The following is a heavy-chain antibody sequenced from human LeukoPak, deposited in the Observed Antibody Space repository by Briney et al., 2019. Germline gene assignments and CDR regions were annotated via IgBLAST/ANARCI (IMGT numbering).Heavy chain of an antibody. V-gene: IGHV4-30-4*01. Sequence: PSETLSLTCTVSGGSISSGDYYWSWIRQPPGKGLEWIGYIYYSGSTYYNPSLKSRVTISVDTSKNQFSLKLSSVTAADTAVYYCARKDYGDFYFDYWGQGTLVTVSS. CDR1: GGSISSGDYY. CDR3: ARKDYGDFYFDY. CDR2: IYYSGST. J-gene: IGHJ4*02. D-gene: IGHD4-17*01.